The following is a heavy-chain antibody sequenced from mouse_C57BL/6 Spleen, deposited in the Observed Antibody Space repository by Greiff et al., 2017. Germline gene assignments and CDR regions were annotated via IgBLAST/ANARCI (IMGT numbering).Heavy chain of an antibody. CDR3: ARRGFMVTTGYFVY. D-gene: IGHD2-2*01. Sequence: EVQLQQSGPELVKPGASVKISCKASGYTFTDYYMNWVKQSHGKSLEWIGDINPNNGGTSYNQKFKGKATLTVDKSSSTAYMELRSLTSEDSAVYYCARRGFMVTTGYFVYWGQGTTLTVSS. CDR2: INPNNGGT. CDR1: GYTFTDYY. V-gene: IGHV1-26*01. J-gene: IGHJ2*01.